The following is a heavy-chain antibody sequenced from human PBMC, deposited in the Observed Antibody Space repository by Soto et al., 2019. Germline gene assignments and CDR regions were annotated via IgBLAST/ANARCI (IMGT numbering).Heavy chain of an antibody. V-gene: IGHV3-7*03. CDR2: IKEDGTKQ. CDR1: GFTFSTFW. Sequence: EAQLVESGGGVVQPGGSLRLSCAASGFTFSTFWMTWVRQAPGKGLEWVATIKEDGTKQFYVDSEKGRFTISRDNAKNSMYLQMSRLRAEDTALYYCVSLVATINWGQGTLVTVSS. D-gene: IGHD5-12*01. J-gene: IGHJ4*02. CDR3: VSLVATIN.